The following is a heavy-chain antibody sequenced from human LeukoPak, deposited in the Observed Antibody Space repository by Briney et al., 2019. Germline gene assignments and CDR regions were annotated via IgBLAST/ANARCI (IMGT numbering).Heavy chain of an antibody. J-gene: IGHJ3*02. V-gene: IGHV4-4*07. CDR2: IYTSGST. D-gene: IGHD3-3*01. Sequence: SETLSLTCTVSGGSISSYYWSWIRQPAGKGLEWIGRIYTSGSTNYNPSLKSRVTMSVDTSKNQFSLKLSSVTAEDTAVYYCARGFSEWLLGRSAFDIWGQGTMVTVSS. CDR3: ARGFSEWLLGRSAFDI. CDR1: GGSISSYY.